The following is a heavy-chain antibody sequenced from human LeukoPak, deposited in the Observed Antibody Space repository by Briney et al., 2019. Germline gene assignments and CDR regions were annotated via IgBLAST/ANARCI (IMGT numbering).Heavy chain of an antibody. CDR3: AKDGYYSSANHFARLHFDL. CDR2: ISGDVQTT. D-gene: IGHD3-3*01. Sequence: GGSLRLSCEASGFTFSTHAMNWIRQAPGKGLEWLSVISGDVQTTTYASSVKGRFTISRDNSKNTLYLEMNSLRVEDTAIYYCAKDGYYSSANHFARLHFDLWGRGTRVTVSS. CDR1: GFTFSTHA. J-gene: IGHJ2*01. V-gene: IGHV3-23*01.